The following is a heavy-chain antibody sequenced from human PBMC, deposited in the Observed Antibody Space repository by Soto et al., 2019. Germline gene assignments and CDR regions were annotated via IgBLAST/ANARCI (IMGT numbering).Heavy chain of an antibody. CDR2: INPSGGST. CDR1: GYTFTSYY. CDR3: ARPSTVTDLYFEY. J-gene: IGHJ4*02. Sequence: ASVKVSCKASGYTFTSYYMHWVRQAPGQGLERMGIINPSGGSTTFAQKFQGRLTLTRDTSTSTVYMELSSLRSEDTAVYYCARPSTVTDLYFEYWGQGTLVTVSS. D-gene: IGHD4-17*01. V-gene: IGHV1-46*03.